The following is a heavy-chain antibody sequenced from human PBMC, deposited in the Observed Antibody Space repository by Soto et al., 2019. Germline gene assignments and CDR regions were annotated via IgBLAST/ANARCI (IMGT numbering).Heavy chain of an antibody. CDR1: VFTVSSNY. J-gene: IGHJ4*02. CDR2: IYSGGST. V-gene: IGHV3-66*01. Sequence: PGGSLRLSCAASVFTVSSNYMSWVRQAPGKGLEWVSVIYSGGSTYYADPVKGRFTISRDNSKNTLYLQMNSLRAEDTAVYYCARVTTYDFWSGYYSDYWGQGTLVTVSS. CDR3: ARVTTYDFWSGYYSDY. D-gene: IGHD3-3*01.